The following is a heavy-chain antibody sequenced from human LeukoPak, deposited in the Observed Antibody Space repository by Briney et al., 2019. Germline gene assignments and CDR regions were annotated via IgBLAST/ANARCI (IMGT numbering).Heavy chain of an antibody. CDR2: IYYSGST. J-gene: IGHJ6*03. CDR3: ARAQVTVVTPYYYYYYMDV. Sequence: PSETLSLTCSVSDGSISSGYYYWSWIRQPPGKGLEWIGYIYYSGSTNYNPSLKSRVTISVDTSKNQFSLKLSSVTAADTAVYYCARAQVTVVTPYYYYYYMDVWGKGTTVTISS. CDR1: DGSISSGYYY. V-gene: IGHV4-61*01. D-gene: IGHD4-23*01.